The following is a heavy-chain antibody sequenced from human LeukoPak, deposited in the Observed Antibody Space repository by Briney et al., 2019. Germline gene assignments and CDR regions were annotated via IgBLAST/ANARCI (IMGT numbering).Heavy chain of an antibody. CDR2: ISSSGSTI. CDR1: GFTFSSYE. V-gene: IGHV3-48*03. CDR3: ARDNLEELLDY. Sequence: AGGSLRLSCAASGFTFSSYEMSWVRQAPGKGLEWVSYISSSGSTIYYADSVKGRFTISRDNAKNSLYLQMNSLRAEDTAVYYCARDNLEELLDYWGQGTLVTVSS. J-gene: IGHJ4*02. D-gene: IGHD3-10*01.